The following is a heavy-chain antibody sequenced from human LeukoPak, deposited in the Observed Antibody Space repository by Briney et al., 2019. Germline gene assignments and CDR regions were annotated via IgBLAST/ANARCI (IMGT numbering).Heavy chain of an antibody. J-gene: IGHJ6*03. D-gene: IGHD5-12*01. CDR1: GFTVSSNY. CDR2: IYSGGST. Sequence: GGSLRLSCAASGFTVSSNYMSWVRQAPGKGLEWVSVIYSGGSTYYADSVKGRFTISGDNSRNTLYLQMNSLRAEDTAVYYCASTYKDSGYDLSYYYYYYMDVWGKGTTVSVSS. CDR3: ASTYKDSGYDLSYYYYYYMDV. V-gene: IGHV3-53*01.